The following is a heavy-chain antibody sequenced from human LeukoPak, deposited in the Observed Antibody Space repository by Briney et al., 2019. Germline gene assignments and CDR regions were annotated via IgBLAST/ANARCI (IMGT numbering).Heavy chain of an antibody. CDR2: INAGNGNT. D-gene: IGHD2-21*01. V-gene: IGHV1-3*01. J-gene: IGHJ4*02. Sequence: ASVKASCKASGYTFTSYAMHWVRQAPGQRLEWMGWINAGNGNTKYSQKFQGRVTITRDTSASTAYMELSSLRSEDTAVYYCARDFLVGISLSDYWGQGTLVTVSS. CDR1: GYTFTSYA. CDR3: ARDFLVGISLSDY.